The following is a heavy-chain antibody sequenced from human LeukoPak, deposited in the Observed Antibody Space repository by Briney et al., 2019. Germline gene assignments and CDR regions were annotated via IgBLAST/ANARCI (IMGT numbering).Heavy chain of an antibody. V-gene: IGHV4-34*01. J-gene: IGHJ4*02. CDR1: GESFSGYY. CDR3: ARGDITTGGAPFDH. D-gene: IGHD2-21*01. CDR2: INHRGST. Sequence: PSETLSLTCAVYGESFSGYYWSWIRQPPGKGLEWIGEINHRGSTNYNPSLKSRVTISVDTSKDQFSLKLYSVTAADTAIYYCARGDITTGGAPFDHWGQGSLVTVSS.